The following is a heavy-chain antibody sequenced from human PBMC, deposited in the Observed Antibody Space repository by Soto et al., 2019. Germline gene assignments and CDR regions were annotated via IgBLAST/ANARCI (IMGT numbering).Heavy chain of an antibody. J-gene: IGHJ6*02. CDR2: TYYTGRT. D-gene: IGHD6-19*01. CDR1: GDSISGYY. CDR3: AKDPRRGWLANYYYYGMDV. V-gene: IGHV4-59*01. Sequence: SETLSLTCTVSGDSISGYYWSWIRQAPGKGLEWIGYTYYTGRTDYNPSLKSRVTMSVDTSKNKFSLELTSVTAADTAVYYCAKDPRRGWLANYYYYGMDVWGQGTTVTVSS.